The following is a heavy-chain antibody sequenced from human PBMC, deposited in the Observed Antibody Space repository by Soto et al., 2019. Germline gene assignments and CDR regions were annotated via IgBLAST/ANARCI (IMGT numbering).Heavy chain of an antibody. V-gene: IGHV5-10-1*01. CDR1: GYSFTSYW. D-gene: IGHD3-22*01. Sequence: GESLKISCKGSGYSFTSYWISWVRQMPGKGLEWMGRIDPSDSYTNYSPSFQGHVTISADKSISTAYLQWSSLKASDTAMYYCASTYYDDNSGYWVDIWGQGTMVTVSS. CDR2: IDPSDSYT. J-gene: IGHJ3*02. CDR3: ASTYYDDNSGYWVDI.